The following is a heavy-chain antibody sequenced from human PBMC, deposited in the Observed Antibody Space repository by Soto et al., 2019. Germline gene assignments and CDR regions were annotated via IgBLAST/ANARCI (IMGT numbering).Heavy chain of an antibody. CDR2: ISYGGTT. CDR1: GGSMNSGGYC. Sequence: QVQLQESGPGLVKPSQTLSLTCPVSGGSMNSGGYCWNWIRQHPGEGLEWIGCISYGGTTSYNPSLKSRLTISVDTSKNQFSLMLNSVTAADTAVYYCSRGILVWGQGTLITVSS. CDR3: SRGILV. D-gene: IGHD2-15*01. J-gene: IGHJ4*02. V-gene: IGHV4-31*03.